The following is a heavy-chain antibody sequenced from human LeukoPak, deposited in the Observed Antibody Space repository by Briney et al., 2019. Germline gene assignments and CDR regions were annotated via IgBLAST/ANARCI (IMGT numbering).Heavy chain of an antibody. J-gene: IGHJ4*02. CDR2: ISYDGSNK. CDR1: GFTFSTSG. D-gene: IGHD2-15*01. Sequence: PGGSLRLSCAASGFTFSTSGMHWVRQPPGKGLEWVAVISYDGSNKYYADSVKGRFTISRDNSKNTLYLQMNSLRAEDTAVYYCARSGSAGSSHFDCWGQGTLVTVSS. V-gene: IGHV3-30*03. CDR3: ARSGSAGSSHFDC.